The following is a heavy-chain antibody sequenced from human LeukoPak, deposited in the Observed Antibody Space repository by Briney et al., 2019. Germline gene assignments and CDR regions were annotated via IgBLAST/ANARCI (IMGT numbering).Heavy chain of an antibody. V-gene: IGHV3-66*01. CDR1: GFTVSNNY. CDR2: IYSGGAT. J-gene: IGHJ4*02. D-gene: IGHD6-6*01. CDR3: ARDPPAVAANTYG. Sequence: GGSLRLSCAASGFTVSNNYMRWVRQAPGRGLEWVSLIYSGGATFYADAVKGRFTISRDGSKNTLYLQMNSLRAEDTAVYYCARDPPAVAANTYGWGQGTLVTVSS.